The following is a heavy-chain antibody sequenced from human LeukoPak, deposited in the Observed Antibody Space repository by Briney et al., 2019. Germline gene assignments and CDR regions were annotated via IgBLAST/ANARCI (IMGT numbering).Heavy chain of an antibody. V-gene: IGHV3-21*01. Sequence: GGSLRLSCAASGFTFSSYSMNWVRQAPGKGLEWVSSISSSSSYIYYADSVKGRFTISRDNAKNSLYLQMNSLRAEDTAVYYCAREFDGDYYGAFDIWGQGTMVTVS. J-gene: IGHJ3*02. D-gene: IGHD4-17*01. CDR3: AREFDGDYYGAFDI. CDR2: ISSSSSYI. CDR1: GFTFSSYS.